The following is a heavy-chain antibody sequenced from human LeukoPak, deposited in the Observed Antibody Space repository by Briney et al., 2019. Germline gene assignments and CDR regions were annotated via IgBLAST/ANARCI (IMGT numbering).Heavy chain of an antibody. Sequence: SETLSLTCAVYGGSFSGYYWSWIRQPPGKGLEWIGEINHSGSTNYNPSLKSRVTISVDTSKNQFSLKLSSVTAADTAVYYCASNRWYCSSTSCYAFDYWGQGTLVTVSS. J-gene: IGHJ4*02. CDR2: INHSGST. D-gene: IGHD2-2*01. CDR1: GGSFSGYY. V-gene: IGHV4-34*01. CDR3: ASNRWYCSSTSCYAFDY.